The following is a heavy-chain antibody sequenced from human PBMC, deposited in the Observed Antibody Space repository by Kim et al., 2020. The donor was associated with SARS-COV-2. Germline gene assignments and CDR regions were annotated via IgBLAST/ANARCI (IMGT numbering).Heavy chain of an antibody. V-gene: IGHV4-39*01. J-gene: IGHJ6*01. CDR1: GGSISSSSYY. Sequence: SETLSLTCTVSGGSISSSSYYWGWIRQPPGKGLEWIGSIYYSGSTYYNPSLKSRVTISVDTSKNQFSLKLSSVTAADTAVYYCARQRPRSSWDSYYYGM. D-gene: IGHD6-13*01. CDR2: IYYSGST. CDR3: ARQRPRSSWDSYYYGM.